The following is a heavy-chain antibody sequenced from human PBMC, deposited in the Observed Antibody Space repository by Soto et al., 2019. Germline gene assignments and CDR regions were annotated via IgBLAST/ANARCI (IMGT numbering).Heavy chain of an antibody. CDR2: INAGNGNT. CDR3: ATTRHCSGGSCLNNAFDI. Sequence: GASVKVSCKASGYTFTSYAMHWVRQAPGQRLEWMGWINAGNGNTKYSQKFQGRVTITRDTSASTAYMELSSLRSEDTAVYYCATTRHCSGGSCLNNAFDIWGQGXMVTV. V-gene: IGHV1-3*01. D-gene: IGHD2-15*01. J-gene: IGHJ3*02. CDR1: GYTFTSYA.